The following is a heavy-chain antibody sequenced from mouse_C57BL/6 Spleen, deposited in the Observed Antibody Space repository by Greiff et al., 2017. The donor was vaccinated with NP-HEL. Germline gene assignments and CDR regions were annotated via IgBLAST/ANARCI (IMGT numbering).Heavy chain of an antibody. V-gene: IGHV1-55*01. CDR1: GYTFTSYW. Sequence: VQLQQPGAELVKPGASVKMSCKASGYTFTSYWITWVKQRPRQGLEWIGDIYPGNGGTTYNEKFKSKATLTVDTSSSTAYMQLSSLTSEDSAVYYCATYAMDYWGQGTSVTVSS. J-gene: IGHJ4*01. CDR2: IYPGNGGT. CDR3: ATYAMDY.